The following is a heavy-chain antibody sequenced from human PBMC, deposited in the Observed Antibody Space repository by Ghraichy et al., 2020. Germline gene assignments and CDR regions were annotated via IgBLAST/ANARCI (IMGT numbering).Heavy chain of an antibody. CDR2: TYYRSKWYN. J-gene: IGHJ4*02. CDR1: GDSVSTNSAT. V-gene: IGHV6-1*01. CDR3: ARWGHYDSSGYFDY. Sequence: SQTLSLTRAISGDSVSTNSATWNWIRQSPSRGLEWLGRTYYRSKWYNDYAVSVRSRITINPDTSKNQFSLQLNSVTSEDTAVYYCARWGHYDSSGYFDYWGQGTLVTVSS. D-gene: IGHD3-22*01.